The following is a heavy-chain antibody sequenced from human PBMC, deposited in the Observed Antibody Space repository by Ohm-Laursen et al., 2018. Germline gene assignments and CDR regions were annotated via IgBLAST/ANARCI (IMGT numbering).Heavy chain of an antibody. CDR3: ARDRDWAIDY. CDR2: INAYKNDL. D-gene: IGHD3/OR15-3a*01. V-gene: IGHV3-48*02. Sequence: SLRLSCAASGFTFSTYWMHWVRQAPGKGLEWLSYINAYKNDLFYADSVKGRFTISRDNAENLLYLQMDRLRDDDTAVYYCARDRDWAIDYWGQGTLVTVSS. J-gene: IGHJ4*02. CDR1: GFTFSTYW.